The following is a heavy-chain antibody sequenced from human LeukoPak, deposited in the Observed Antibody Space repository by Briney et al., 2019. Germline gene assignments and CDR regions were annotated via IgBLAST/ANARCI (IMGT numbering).Heavy chain of an antibody. D-gene: IGHD2-2*01. CDR3: ARSPLGYCSSASCMRGFFDY. J-gene: IGHJ4*02. CDR2: INHSGST. V-gene: IGHV4-34*01. Sequence: SETLSLTCAVYGGSFSGYYWSWIRQPPGKGLEWIGEINHSGSTNYNPSLKSRVTISVDTSKNQFSLKLSSVTAADTAVYYCARSPLGYCSSASCMRGFFDYWGQGTLVTVSS. CDR1: GGSFSGYY.